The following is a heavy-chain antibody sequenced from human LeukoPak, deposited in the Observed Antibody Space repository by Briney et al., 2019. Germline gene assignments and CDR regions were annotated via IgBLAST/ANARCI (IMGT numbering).Heavy chain of an antibody. J-gene: IGHJ4*02. Sequence: SETLSLTCTVSGGSINTPNYYWGWIRQTPGKGLEWIGNIFYSGGTYYSPSLTSRVTISLDTSKNQFSLKLSSVTAADTAVYYCARGPGHYSFLGPSRFDYWGQGTLVTVSS. V-gene: IGHV4-39*07. CDR3: ARGPGHYSFLGPSRFDY. CDR1: GGSINTPNYY. CDR2: IFYSGGT. D-gene: IGHD2-15*01.